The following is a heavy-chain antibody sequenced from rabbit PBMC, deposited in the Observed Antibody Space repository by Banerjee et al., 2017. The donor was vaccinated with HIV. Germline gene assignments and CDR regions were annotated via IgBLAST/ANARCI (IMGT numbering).Heavy chain of an antibody. CDR3: ARFNSYGYIGHDDANL. CDR2: IYGGSSGST. D-gene: IGHD6-1*01. CDR1: GFSFSNSYY. V-gene: IGHV1S40*01. Sequence: QSLEESGGDLVKPGASLTLTCTASGFSFSNSYYMCWVRQAPGKGLEWIACIYGGSSGSTYYVSWAKGRFTISKTSSTTVTLQMTSLTAADTATYFCARFNSYGYIGHDDANLWGQGTLVTVS. J-gene: IGHJ4*01.